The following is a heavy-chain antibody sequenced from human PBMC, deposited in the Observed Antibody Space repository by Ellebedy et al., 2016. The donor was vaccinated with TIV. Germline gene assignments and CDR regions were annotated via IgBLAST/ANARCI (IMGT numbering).Heavy chain of an antibody. CDR2: IRSDGSTK. D-gene: IGHD3-16*01. V-gene: IGHV3-30*02. CDR1: GFSTSG. J-gene: IGHJ6*02. CDR3: VKGAYPVPTVMAV. Sequence: PGGSLRLSCAASGFSTSGMHWVRQAPGKGLEWVAFIRSDGSTKYYADSVKGRFTISRDNSKNTLDLQMTSLTAEDTALYYCVKGAYPVPTVMAVWGQGTMVIVSS.